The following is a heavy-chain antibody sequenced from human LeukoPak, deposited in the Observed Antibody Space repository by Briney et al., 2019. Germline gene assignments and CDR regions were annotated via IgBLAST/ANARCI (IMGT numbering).Heavy chain of an antibody. Sequence: PGGSLRLSCAASGFTFSSYAMSWVRQAPGKGLEWVSAISGSGGSTYYADSVKGRFTISRDNSKNTLYLQMNSLRAEDTAVYYCAKGPRYDFWSGYPYYFDYWGQGTPVTVSS. CDR2: ISGSGGST. J-gene: IGHJ4*02. CDR1: GFTFSSYA. CDR3: AKGPRYDFWSGYPYYFDY. D-gene: IGHD3-3*01. V-gene: IGHV3-23*01.